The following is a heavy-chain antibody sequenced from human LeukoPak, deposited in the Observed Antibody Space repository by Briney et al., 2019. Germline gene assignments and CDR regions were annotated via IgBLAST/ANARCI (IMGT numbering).Heavy chain of an antibody. CDR3: ARDGPYGGNSALLFDY. CDR2: INSGSSYI. CDR1: GFTFSDYY. V-gene: IGHV3-11*05. J-gene: IGHJ4*01. D-gene: IGHD4-23*01. Sequence: GGSLRLSCAASGFTFSDYYMSWVRQAPGKGLEWLSFINSGSSYIKYADSVKGRFIISRDNDKSSVYLQMDGLRAEDTAVYYCARDGPYGGNSALLFDYWGQGTLVTVSS.